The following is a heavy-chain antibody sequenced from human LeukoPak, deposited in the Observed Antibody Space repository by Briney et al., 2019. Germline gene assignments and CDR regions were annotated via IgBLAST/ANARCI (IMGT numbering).Heavy chain of an antibody. V-gene: IGHV1-2*06. D-gene: IGHD5-18*01. J-gene: IGHJ3*02. CDR2: INPNSGGT. CDR3: ARSVGYRSLSKNAFDI. Sequence: ASVKVSCKASGYTFTNYGISWVRQAPGQGLEWMGRINPNSGGTNYAQKFQGRVTMTRDTSISTAYMELSRLRSDDTAVYYCARSVGYRSLSKNAFDIWGQGTMVTVSS. CDR1: GYTFTNYG.